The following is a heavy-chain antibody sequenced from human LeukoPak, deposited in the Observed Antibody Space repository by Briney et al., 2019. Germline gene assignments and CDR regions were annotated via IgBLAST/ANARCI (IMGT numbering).Heavy chain of an antibody. CDR1: GFTFSSYA. Sequence: PGRSLRLSCAASGFTFSSYAMSWVRQAPGKGLEWVSAISGSGGSTYYADSVKGRFTISRDNSKNTLYLQMNSLRAEDTAVYYCAKDRLEGSDFDYWGQGTLVTVSS. V-gene: IGHV3-23*01. D-gene: IGHD6-6*01. J-gene: IGHJ4*02. CDR3: AKDRLEGSDFDY. CDR2: ISGSGGST.